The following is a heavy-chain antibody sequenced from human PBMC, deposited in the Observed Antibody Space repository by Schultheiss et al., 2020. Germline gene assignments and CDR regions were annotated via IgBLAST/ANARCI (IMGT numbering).Heavy chain of an antibody. CDR2: TFSSGSA. D-gene: IGHD4-23*01. Sequence: SQTLSLTCTVSGGSISSYYWGWIRQPPGKGLEWIGYTFSSGSATYNPSLKSRVAISVDMSKNQFSLKLSSVTAADTAVYYCASSEGAWELVDAFDIWGQGTMVTVSS. J-gene: IGHJ3*02. CDR1: GGSISSYY. V-gene: IGHV4-59*01. CDR3: ASSEGAWELVDAFDI.